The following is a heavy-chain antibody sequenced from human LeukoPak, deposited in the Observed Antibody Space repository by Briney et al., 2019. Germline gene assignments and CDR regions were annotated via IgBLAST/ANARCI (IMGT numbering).Heavy chain of an antibody. D-gene: IGHD6-13*01. CDR1: GGSFSDYY. CDR2: INHSGST. V-gene: IGHV4-34*01. J-gene: IGHJ4*02. Sequence: SGTLSLTCAVYGGSFSDYYWTWIRQPPGKGLEWIGEINHSGSTNYNPSLKSRVTISLNTSKNQFSLRLSSVTAADTAVYYCARAGGIAGLVSYDYWGQGTQVTVSS. CDR3: ARAGGIAGLVSYDY.